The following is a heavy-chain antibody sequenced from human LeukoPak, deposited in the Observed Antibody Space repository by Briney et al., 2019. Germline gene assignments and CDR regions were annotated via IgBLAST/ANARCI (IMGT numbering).Heavy chain of an antibody. CDR3: AKGRIDPMVRGVTTPLGY. Sequence: GGSLRLSCAASGFTFSSYGMHWVRQAPGKGLEWVAFIRYDGSNKYYADSVKGRFTISRDNSKNTLYLQMNSLRAEDTAVYYCAKGRIDPMVRGVTTPLGYWGQGTLVTVSS. CDR1: GFTFSSYG. D-gene: IGHD3-10*01. V-gene: IGHV3-30*02. J-gene: IGHJ4*02. CDR2: IRYDGSNK.